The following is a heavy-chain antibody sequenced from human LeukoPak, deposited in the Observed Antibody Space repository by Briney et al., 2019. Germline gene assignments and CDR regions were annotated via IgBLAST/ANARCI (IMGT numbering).Heavy chain of an antibody. D-gene: IGHD6-19*01. CDR1: GFTFSSYN. J-gene: IGHJ4*02. Sequence: GRSLRLSWAASGFTFSSYNMNWVRQAPGKGLEWVSYISSSSSTTNYAHSLKGRFTISRDNAKNSLYLQMNSLRDEDTAVYYCARGLPFYSSGWYFDYWGQGTLVTVSS. V-gene: IGHV3-48*02. CDR3: ARGLPFYSSGWYFDY. CDR2: ISSSSSTT.